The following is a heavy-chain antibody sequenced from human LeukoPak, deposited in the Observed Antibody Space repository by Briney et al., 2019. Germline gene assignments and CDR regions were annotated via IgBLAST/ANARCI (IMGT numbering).Heavy chain of an antibody. J-gene: IGHJ6*03. V-gene: IGHV3-21*01. CDR3: ARDRPIQLWSFYYMDV. D-gene: IGHD5-18*01. CDR2: ISSSSSYI. Sequence: SGGSLKLSCAASGFTFSSYSMNWVRQAPGKGLEWVSSISSSSSYIYYAYSLKGRFTISRDNAKNSLYLQMNSLRAEDTAVYYCARDRPIQLWSFYYMDVWGRGTTVTVSS. CDR1: GFTFSSYS.